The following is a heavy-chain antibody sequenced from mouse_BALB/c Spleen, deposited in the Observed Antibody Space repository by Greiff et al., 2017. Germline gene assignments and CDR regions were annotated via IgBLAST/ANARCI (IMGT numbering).Heavy chain of an antibody. CDR3: ARDRGLTGYFDY. D-gene: IGHD3-3*01. J-gene: IGHJ2*01. Sequence: VKLVESGPGLVAPSQSLSITCTVSGFSLTGYGVTWVRQPPGKGLEWLGMIWGDGSTDYNSALKSRLSISKDNSKSQVFLKMNSLQTDDTARYYCARDRGLTGYFDYWGQGTTLTVSS. CDR2: IWGDGST. V-gene: IGHV2-6-7*01. CDR1: GFSLTGYG.